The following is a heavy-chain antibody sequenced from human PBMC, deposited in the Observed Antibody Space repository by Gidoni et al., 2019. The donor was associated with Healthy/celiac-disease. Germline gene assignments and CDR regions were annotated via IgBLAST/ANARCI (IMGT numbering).Heavy chain of an antibody. Sequence: QVQLQESGQGPVKPSQTLSSTCTVSGGSISSGGHYWSWIRQHPGKGLEWIGNIYSSGSTCYIPSLKCRVTISVDTSTNQFSLRLSSVTAADTAVYSCASAVPAASFSSLLGWFDPWGQGTLVTVSS. CDR3: ASAVPAASFSSLLGWFDP. CDR2: IYSSGST. V-gene: IGHV4-31*03. D-gene: IGHD2-2*01. CDR1: GGSISSGGHY. J-gene: IGHJ5*02.